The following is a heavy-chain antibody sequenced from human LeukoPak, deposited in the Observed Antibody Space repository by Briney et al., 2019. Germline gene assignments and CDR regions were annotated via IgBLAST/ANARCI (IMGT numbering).Heavy chain of an antibody. D-gene: IGHD5-12*01. V-gene: IGHV3-23*01. CDR3: AKVQYSDYDMNFDS. J-gene: IGHJ4*02. CDR1: GFTLSSYA. CDR2: IGGSDGNT. Sequence: GGSLRLSCAASGFTLSSYAMSWVRQAPEMGLEWVSAIGGSDGNTYYADSVKGRFTISRDNSKNSLYLQINSLRADDTAVYYCAKVQYSDYDMNFDSWGQGTLVTVSS.